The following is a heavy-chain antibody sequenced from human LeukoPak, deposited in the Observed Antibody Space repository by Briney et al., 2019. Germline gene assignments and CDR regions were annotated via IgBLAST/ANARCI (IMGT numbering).Heavy chain of an antibody. V-gene: IGHV1-18*01. D-gene: IGHD3-16*02. CDR1: GYTFTSYG. CDR3: ARDPSPMITFGGVIVPTADY. CDR2: ISAYNGNT. J-gene: IGHJ4*02. Sequence: GSVKVSCKASGYTFTSYGISWVRQAPGQGLEWMGWISAYNGNTNYAQKLQGRVTMTTDTSTSTAYTELRSLRSDDTAVYYCARDPSPMITFGGVIVPTADYWGQGTLVTVSS.